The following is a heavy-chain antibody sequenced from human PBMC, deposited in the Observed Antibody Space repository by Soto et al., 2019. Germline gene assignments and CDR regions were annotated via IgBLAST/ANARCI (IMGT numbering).Heavy chain of an antibody. D-gene: IGHD5-18*01. CDR2: IDPSDSQT. Sequence: PGESLNTSCKVSGYSFAGYCISWVLQKPGKGLEWMGRIDPSDSQTYYSPSFRGHVTISVTKSITTVFLQWSSLRASDTAMYYCARQIHDSDTGPNFQYYFDSWGQGTPVTVSS. J-gene: IGHJ4*02. CDR1: GYSFAGYC. CDR3: ARQIHDSDTGPNFQYYFDS. V-gene: IGHV5-10-1*01.